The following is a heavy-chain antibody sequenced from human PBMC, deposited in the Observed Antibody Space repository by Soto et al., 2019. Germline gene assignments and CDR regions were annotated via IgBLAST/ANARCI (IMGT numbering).Heavy chain of an antibody. Sequence: QVQLVQSGAEVKKPGSSVKVSCKASGGTFSSYAISWVRQAPGQGLEWMGGIIPIFGTANYAQKFQGRVTIAREESTSTAYRGRGRLRSGERAGYYWGRGGGGELLILGYWGQGTLVTVSS. CDR3: GRGGGGELLILGY. CDR1: GGTFSSYA. D-gene: IGHD1-26*01. CDR2: IIPIFGTA. V-gene: IGHV1-69*01. J-gene: IGHJ4*02.